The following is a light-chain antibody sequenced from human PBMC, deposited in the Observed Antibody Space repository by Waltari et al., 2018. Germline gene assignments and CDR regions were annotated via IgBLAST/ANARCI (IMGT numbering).Light chain of an antibody. CDR1: SSNIGSNY. Sequence: QSVLTQPPPASGTPGQRVTIPCSGSSSNIGSNYVYWYQQLPGTAPKLLIYRNNQRPSGVPDRFSGSKSGTSASLAISGLRSEDEADYYCAAWDDSLSAWVFGGGTKLTVL. CDR3: AAWDDSLSAWV. V-gene: IGLV1-47*01. CDR2: RNN. J-gene: IGLJ3*02.